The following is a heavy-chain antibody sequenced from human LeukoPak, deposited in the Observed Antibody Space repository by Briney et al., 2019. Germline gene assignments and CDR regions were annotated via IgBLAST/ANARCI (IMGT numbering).Heavy chain of an antibody. CDR3: AKAYDFWSGYYPTHDYLDY. CDR1: GFTFSSYA. J-gene: IGHJ4*02. CDR2: ISGSGGST. D-gene: IGHD3-3*01. V-gene: IGHV3-23*01. Sequence: GGSLRLSCAASGFTFSSYAMHWVRQAPGKGLEWVSAISGSGGSTYYADSVKGRFTISRDNSKNTLYLQMNSLRAEDTAVYYCAKAYDFWSGYYPTHDYLDYWGQGTLVTVSS.